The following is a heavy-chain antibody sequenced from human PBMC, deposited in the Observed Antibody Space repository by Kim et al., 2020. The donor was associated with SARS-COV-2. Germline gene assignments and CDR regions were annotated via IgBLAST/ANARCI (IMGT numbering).Heavy chain of an antibody. CDR1: GFTFSSYD. CDR2: ISFDGINK. Sequence: GGSLRLSCAASGFTFSSYDMHWVRQAPGKGLEWVAVISFDGINKYYVDSVKGRFTISRDNSKNTLYLQMNSLRAEDTAVYYCARDPDESSGSDAFDICGQGKMGTVSS. CDR3: ARDPDESSGSDAFDI. V-gene: IGHV3-30-3*01. D-gene: IGHD3-22*01. J-gene: IGHJ3*02.